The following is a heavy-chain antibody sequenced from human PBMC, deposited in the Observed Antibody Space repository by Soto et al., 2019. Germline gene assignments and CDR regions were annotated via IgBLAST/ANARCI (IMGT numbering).Heavy chain of an antibody. CDR2: ISYDGNDE. CDR1: GFTFSDYP. CDR3: ARDMRHDYASGRLDY. V-gene: IGHV3-30-3*01. J-gene: IGHJ4*02. D-gene: IGHD3-10*01. Sequence: QVKLVESGGGVVQPGASLRLSCVASGFTFSDYPLHWVRRAPGKGLEWVAVISYDGNDESYSDSVKGRFTISRYNSKTTVYLQMNSLRADDMAVYHCARDMRHDYASGRLDYLGQGTLVTVSS.